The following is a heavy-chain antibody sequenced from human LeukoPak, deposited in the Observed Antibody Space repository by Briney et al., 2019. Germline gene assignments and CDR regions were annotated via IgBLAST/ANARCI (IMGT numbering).Heavy chain of an antibody. CDR3: ARGGFTYDSSGYYLDY. Sequence: SETLSLTCTVSGGSINSGGYYWSWIRQHPGKGLEWIGYIYYSGSTYYNPSLKSRVTISVDTSKNQFSLKLSSVTAADTAVYYCARGGFTYDSSGYYLDYWGQGTLVTVSS. V-gene: IGHV4-31*03. D-gene: IGHD3-22*01. CDR1: GGSINSGGYY. CDR2: IYYSGST. J-gene: IGHJ4*02.